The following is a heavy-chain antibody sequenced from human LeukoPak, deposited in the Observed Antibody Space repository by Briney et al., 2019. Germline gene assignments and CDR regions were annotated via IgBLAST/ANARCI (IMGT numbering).Heavy chain of an antibody. V-gene: IGHV4-61*02. CDR1: GGSISSGTYY. CDR3: ARLGFGLYDY. Sequence: PSQTLSLTCTVSGGSISSGTYYWSWIRQPAGKGLEWIGRIYTSGSTYYNPSLKSRVTISVDTSKNQFSLKLSSVTAADTAVYYCARLGFGLYDYWGQGTLVTVSS. CDR2: IYTSGST. J-gene: IGHJ4*02. D-gene: IGHD2/OR15-2a*01.